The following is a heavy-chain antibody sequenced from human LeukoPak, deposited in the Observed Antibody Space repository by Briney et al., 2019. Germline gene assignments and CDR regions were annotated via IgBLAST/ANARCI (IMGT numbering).Heavy chain of an antibody. CDR3: AKHGDNVWGSFRFGLDY. CDR2: IIGSGNSI. V-gene: IGHV3-23*01. CDR1: GFTFNTYA. J-gene: IGHJ4*02. Sequence: GGSLRLSCASSGFTFNTYAMSWVRQAPGKGLEWVSLIIGSGNSIHYADSVKGRFTISRDNFKNTVFLQLNSLRPEDTAVYYCAKHGDNVWGSFRFGLDYWGQGTLVTVSS. D-gene: IGHD3-16*02.